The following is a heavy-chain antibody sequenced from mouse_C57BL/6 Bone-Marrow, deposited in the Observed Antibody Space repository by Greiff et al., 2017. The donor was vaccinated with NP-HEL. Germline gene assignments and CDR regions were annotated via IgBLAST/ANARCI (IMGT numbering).Heavy chain of an antibody. D-gene: IGHD2-5*01. CDR3: ARHYYSNYFDY. J-gene: IGHJ2*01. Sequence: EVKLVESGGDLVKPGGSLKLSCAASGFTFSSYGMSWVRQTPDKRLEWVATISSGGSYTYYPDSVKGQFTISRDNAKNTLYLQMSSLKSEDTAMYYCARHYYSNYFDYWGQGTTLTVSS. CDR2: ISSGGSYT. CDR1: GFTFSSYG. V-gene: IGHV5-6*01.